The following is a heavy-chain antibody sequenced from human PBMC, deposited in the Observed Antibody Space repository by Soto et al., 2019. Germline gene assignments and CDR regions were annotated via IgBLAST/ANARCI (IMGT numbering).Heavy chain of an antibody. CDR3: TIVVVPAAGYYYYGMDV. J-gene: IGHJ6*02. D-gene: IGHD2-2*01. Sequence: QVQLVQSGAEVKKPGSSVKVSCKASGGTFSSYAISWVRQAPAQGLELMGGIIPIFGTANYAQKFKGRVTITAGESTSTAYMELSSLRSEDTAVYYCTIVVVPAAGYYYYGMDVWGQGTTVTVSS. CDR1: GGTFSSYA. CDR2: IIPIFGTA. V-gene: IGHV1-69*01.